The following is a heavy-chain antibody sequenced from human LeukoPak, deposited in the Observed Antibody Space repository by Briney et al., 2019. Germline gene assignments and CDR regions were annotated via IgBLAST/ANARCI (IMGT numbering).Heavy chain of an antibody. CDR3: ARDEGGSSTFDY. D-gene: IGHD1-26*01. Sequence: GGSLRLSCTASGFTFSSYAMNWVRQAPGKGLEWVSYISSSSTYINYADSVKGRFTISRDNAKNSLYLQMNSLRAEDTAVYYWARDEGGSSTFDYWGQGTLVTVSS. J-gene: IGHJ4*02. V-gene: IGHV3-21*05. CDR2: ISSSSTYI. CDR1: GFTFSSYA.